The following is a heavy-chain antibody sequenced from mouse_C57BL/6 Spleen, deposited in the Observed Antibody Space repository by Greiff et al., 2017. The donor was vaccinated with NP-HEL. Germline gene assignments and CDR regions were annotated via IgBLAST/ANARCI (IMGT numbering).Heavy chain of an antibody. D-gene: IGHD2-4*01. Sequence: QVQLQQPGAELVKPGASVKLSCKASGYTFPSYWMHWVKQRPGQGLEWIGMIHPNSGSTNYNEKFKSKATLTVDKSSSTAYMQLSSLTSEDSAVYYCARSDYDGYYFDYWGQGTTLTVSS. CDR1: GYTFPSYW. CDR3: ARSDYDGYYFDY. J-gene: IGHJ2*01. V-gene: IGHV1-64*01. CDR2: IHPNSGST.